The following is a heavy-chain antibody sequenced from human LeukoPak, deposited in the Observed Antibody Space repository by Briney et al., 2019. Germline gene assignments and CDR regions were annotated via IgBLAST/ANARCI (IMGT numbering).Heavy chain of an antibody. V-gene: IGHV4-59*01. CDR2: IYYSGST. CDR1: GGSISRFY. D-gene: IGHD1-26*01. CDR3: ARGSRLLSPIDY. Sequence: SETLSLTCTVSGGSISRFYWNWVRQPPGKGLEWIGYIYYSGSTNYDPSLKSRVTISVDTSKNQFSLKLSSVTAADTAVYYCARGSRLLSPIDYWGQGTLVTVSS. J-gene: IGHJ4*02.